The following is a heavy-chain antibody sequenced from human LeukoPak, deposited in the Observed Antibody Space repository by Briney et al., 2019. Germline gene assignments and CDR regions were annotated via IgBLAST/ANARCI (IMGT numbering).Heavy chain of an antibody. J-gene: IGHJ3*02. V-gene: IGHV4-4*07. CDR3: ARDQLHSSGWSDAFDI. Sequence: PSETLSLTCTVSGGSISSYYWSWIRQPAGKGLEWIVRIYNSGRTNYNPSLKSRVTMSVDTSKKQYSLKLSSVTAADTAVYYCARDQLHSSGWSDAFDIWGQGTMVTVSS. CDR2: IYNSGRT. D-gene: IGHD6-19*01. CDR1: GGSISSYY.